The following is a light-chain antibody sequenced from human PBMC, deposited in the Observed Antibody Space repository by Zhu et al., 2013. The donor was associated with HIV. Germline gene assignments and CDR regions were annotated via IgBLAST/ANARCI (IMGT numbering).Light chain of an antibody. CDR3: QQANSFPPT. V-gene: IGKV1-33*01. CDR2: DAT. Sequence: DIQMTQSPSSLAASVGDRVTITCQASQDIGNYLSWYQQKPGEAPKLLIYDATNLEIGVPSRFSGSGSGTDFTLTISSLQPEDFATYYCQQANSFPPTFGQGTRLEIK. CDR1: QDIGNY. J-gene: IGKJ5*01.